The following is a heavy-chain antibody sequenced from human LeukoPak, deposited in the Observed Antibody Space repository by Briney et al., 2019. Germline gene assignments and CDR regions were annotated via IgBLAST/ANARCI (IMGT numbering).Heavy chain of an antibody. J-gene: IGHJ4*02. V-gene: IGHV3-30*04. CDR1: GFTFSSYA. CDR2: ISYDGSNK. Sequence: GGSLRLSCSASGFTFSSYAMHWVRQAPGKGLEWVAVISYDGSNKYYADSVKGRFTISRDNSKNTLYLQMNRLRAEDTAVYYCAREFLPDPGPYDYWGQGTLVTVSS. CDR3: AREFLPDPGPYDY. D-gene: IGHD3-3*01.